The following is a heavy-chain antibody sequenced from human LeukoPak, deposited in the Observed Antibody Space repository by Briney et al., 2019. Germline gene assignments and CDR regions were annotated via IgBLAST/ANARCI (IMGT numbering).Heavy chain of an antibody. D-gene: IGHD6-6*01. J-gene: IGHJ6*02. CDR3: ARAPARGYYYYGMDV. Sequence: GGSLRLSCAASGFTFSSYAMHWVRQAPGKGLEWVAVISYDGSNKYYADSVKGRFTISRGNSKNTLYLQMNSLRAEDTAVYYCARAPARGYYYYGMDVWGQGTTVTVSS. CDR2: ISYDGSNK. V-gene: IGHV3-30-3*01. CDR1: GFTFSSYA.